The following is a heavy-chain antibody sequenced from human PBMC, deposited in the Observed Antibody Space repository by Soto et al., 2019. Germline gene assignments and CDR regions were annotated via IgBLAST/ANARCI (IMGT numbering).Heavy chain of an antibody. J-gene: IGHJ3*02. V-gene: IGHV3-11*06. Sequence: QVQLVESGGGLVKPGGSLRLSCPASGFTFSDYYMSWIRQAPGKGLEWVSYIRSSSSYTNYAYSVKGRFTISRDNAKNSRYLQMNRLRAEDTAVYYCASHNYYGSGSLLSDACDIWGQGTMVTVSS. CDR2: IRSSSSYT. D-gene: IGHD3-10*01. CDR3: ASHNYYGSGSLLSDACDI. CDR1: GFTFSDYY.